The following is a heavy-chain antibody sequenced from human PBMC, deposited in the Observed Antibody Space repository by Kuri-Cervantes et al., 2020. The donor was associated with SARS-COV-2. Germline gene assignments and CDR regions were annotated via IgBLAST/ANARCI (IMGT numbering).Heavy chain of an antibody. Sequence: GESLKISCAASGFTFSSYSMNWVRQAPGKGLEWVSYISSSSSTIYYADSVKGRFTISRDNAKNSLYLQMNSLRAEDTAVYYCAKDPPPAGYWGQGTLVTVSS. V-gene: IGHV3-48*01. J-gene: IGHJ4*02. CDR1: GFTFSSYS. CDR3: AKDPPPAGY. CDR2: ISSSSSTI.